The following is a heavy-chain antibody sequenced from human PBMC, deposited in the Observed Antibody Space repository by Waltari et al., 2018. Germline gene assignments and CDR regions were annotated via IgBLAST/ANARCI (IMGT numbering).Heavy chain of an antibody. V-gene: IGHV3-15*01. D-gene: IGHD4-17*01. CDR1: GFTFSNAW. Sequence: EVQLVESGGGLVKPGGSLRLSCAASGFTFSNAWMSWVRQAPGKGLEWVGRIKSKTDGGTTDYAAPVKGRFTISRDDSKNTLYLQMNSLKTEDTAVYYCARGVTTSPFDYWGQGTLVTVSS. CDR2: IKSKTDGGTT. CDR3: ARGVTTSPFDY. J-gene: IGHJ4*02.